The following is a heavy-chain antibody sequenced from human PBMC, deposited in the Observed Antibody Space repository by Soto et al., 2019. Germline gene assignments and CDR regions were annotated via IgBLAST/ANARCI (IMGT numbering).Heavy chain of an antibody. CDR1: VGSISSGGYY. J-gene: IGHJ5*02. D-gene: IGHD3-22*01. CDR3: ARDLKDYYDSSGYWNWFDP. CDR2: IYYSGST. V-gene: IGHV4-31*03. Sequence: PSETLSLTCTVSVGSISSGGYYWSWIRQHPGKGLEWIGYIYYSGSTYYNPSLKSRVTISVDTSKNQFSLKLSSVTAADTAVYYCARDLKDYYDSSGYWNWFDPWGQGTLVTVSS.